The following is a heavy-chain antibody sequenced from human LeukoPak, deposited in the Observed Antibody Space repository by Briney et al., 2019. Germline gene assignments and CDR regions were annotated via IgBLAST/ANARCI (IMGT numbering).Heavy chain of an antibody. J-gene: IGHJ4*02. Sequence: PSETLSLTCTVSGGSISSSSYYWGWIRQPPGKGLEWIGYIYYSGSTNYNPSLKSRVTISVDTSKNQFSLKLSSVTAADTAVYYCARSPTSAGGWFGEYYFDYWGQGTLVTVSS. D-gene: IGHD3-10*01. CDR3: ARSPTSAGGWFGEYYFDY. CDR1: GGSISSSSYY. CDR2: IYYSGST. V-gene: IGHV4-61*05.